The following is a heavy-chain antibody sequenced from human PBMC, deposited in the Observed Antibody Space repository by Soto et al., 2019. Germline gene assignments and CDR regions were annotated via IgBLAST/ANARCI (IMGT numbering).Heavy chain of an antibody. J-gene: IGHJ6*02. D-gene: IGHD2-8*01. Sequence: SAKVSCKASGGTFSSYAISWVRQAPGQGLEWMGGIIPIFGTANYAQKFQGRVTITADESTSTAYMELSSLRSEDTAVYYCARAYCTNGVCYYGMDVWGQGTTVTVSS. V-gene: IGHV1-69*13. CDR3: ARAYCTNGVCYYGMDV. CDR1: GGTFSSYA. CDR2: IIPIFGTA.